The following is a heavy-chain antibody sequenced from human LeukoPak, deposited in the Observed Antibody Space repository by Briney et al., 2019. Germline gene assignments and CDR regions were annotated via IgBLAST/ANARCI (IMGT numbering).Heavy chain of an antibody. J-gene: IGHJ5*02. CDR1: GGSLNSFSHY. Sequence: SETLSLTCSVPGGSLNSFSHYWAWIRQPPGKGLEWIGCIFSSGSTYYNPSLQSRVTFSLDKSNNHFALKLTSLTAADTAVYYCARGLPHGGIANWFDPWGQGTLVTVSS. CDR2: IFSSGST. CDR3: ARGLPHGGIANWFDP. V-gene: IGHV4-39*06. D-gene: IGHD2-21*01.